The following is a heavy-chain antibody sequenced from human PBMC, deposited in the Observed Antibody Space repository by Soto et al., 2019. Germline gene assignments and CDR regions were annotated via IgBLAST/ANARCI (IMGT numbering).Heavy chain of an antibody. V-gene: IGHV4-34*01. D-gene: IGHD3-3*01. Sequence: ETLSLTCAVYNGSFMGYYWTWVRQPPGKGLEWIGEINHVGGPNYNPSLKSRVVISIDTSKQQFSLRLNSLTAADTAVYYCASLSGGRFLGKGDYWGQGIQVTVSS. CDR2: INHVGGP. J-gene: IGHJ4*02. CDR1: NGSFMGYY. CDR3: ASLSGGRFLGKGDY.